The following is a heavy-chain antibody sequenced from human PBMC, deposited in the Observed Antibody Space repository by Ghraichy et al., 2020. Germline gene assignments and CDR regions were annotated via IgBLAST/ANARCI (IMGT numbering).Heavy chain of an antibody. V-gene: IGHV4-38-2*02. Sequence: SETLSLTCTVSGYSISSGYYWGWIRQPPGKGLEWIGSIYHSGSTYYNPSLKSRVTISVDTSKNQFSLKLSSVTAADTAVYYCARESPYYGSGSYCPDDAFDIWGQGTMVTVSS. CDR3: ARESPYYGSGSYCPDDAFDI. CDR1: GYSISSGYY. D-gene: IGHD3-10*01. CDR2: IYHSGST. J-gene: IGHJ3*02.